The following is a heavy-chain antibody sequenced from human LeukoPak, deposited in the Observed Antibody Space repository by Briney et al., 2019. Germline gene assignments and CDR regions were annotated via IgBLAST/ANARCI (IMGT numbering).Heavy chain of an antibody. CDR3: ARGLMSYYYGMDV. Sequence: ASVKVSCKASGYTFTDYYMHWVRQAPGQGLEWMGWFNPNSGGRNYAQKFQGRVTMTRDTSISTVYMELTRLRSDDTAVYYCARGLMSYYYGMDVWGQGTTVTVSS. CDR2: FNPNSGGR. V-gene: IGHV1-2*02. CDR1: GYTFTDYY. J-gene: IGHJ6*02.